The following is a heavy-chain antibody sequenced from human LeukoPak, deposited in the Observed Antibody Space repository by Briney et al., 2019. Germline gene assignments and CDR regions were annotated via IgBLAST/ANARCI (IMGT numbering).Heavy chain of an antibody. CDR3: AREENILTGYYDY. Sequence: PGGSLRLSCAASGFTFSSYGMQWVRQAPGKGLEWVAFIRYDGSNKYYADSVKGRFTISRDNSKNTLYLQMNSLRAEDTAVYYCAREENILTGYYDYWGQGTLVTVSS. J-gene: IGHJ4*02. CDR1: GFTFSSYG. CDR2: IRYDGSNK. D-gene: IGHD3-9*01. V-gene: IGHV3-30*02.